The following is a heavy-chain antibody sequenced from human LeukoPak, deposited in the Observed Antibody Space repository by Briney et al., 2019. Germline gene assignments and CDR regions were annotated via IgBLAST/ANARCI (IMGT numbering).Heavy chain of an antibody. V-gene: IGHV4-4*07. Sequence: SETLSLTCTVSGGSISSYYWSWIRQPAGRGLEWIGRIYTSGSTNYNPSLKSRVTMSVDTSKNQFSLKLRSVTAADTAVYYCARDGYCSSTSCSLDYFDYWGQGTLVTVSS. J-gene: IGHJ4*02. CDR1: GGSISSYY. D-gene: IGHD2-2*03. CDR3: ARDGYCSSTSCSLDYFDY. CDR2: IYTSGST.